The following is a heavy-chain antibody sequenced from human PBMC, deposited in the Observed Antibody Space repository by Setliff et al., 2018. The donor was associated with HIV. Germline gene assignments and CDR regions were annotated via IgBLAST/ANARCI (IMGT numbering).Heavy chain of an antibody. CDR1: GYSISSGYY. V-gene: IGHV4-38-2*01. D-gene: IGHD3-22*01. CDR2: IYHSGST. Sequence: PSETLSLTCAVSGYSISSGYYWGWIRQPPGKGLEWIGSIYHSGSTYYNPSLKSRVTISVDTSKNQFSLKLSSVTAADMAVYYCARSTYYYDSSGYDAFDIWGQGTMVT. J-gene: IGHJ3*02. CDR3: ARSTYYYDSSGYDAFDI.